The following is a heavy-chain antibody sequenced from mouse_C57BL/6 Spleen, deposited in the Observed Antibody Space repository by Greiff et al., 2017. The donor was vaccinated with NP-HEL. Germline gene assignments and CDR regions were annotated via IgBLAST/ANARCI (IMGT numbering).Heavy chain of an antibody. Sequence: QVQLQQSGAELVKPGASVKISCKASGYAFSSYWMNWVKQRHGKGLEWIGQIYPGDGDTNYNGKFKGKATLTADKSSSTAYMQLSSLTSEDSAVYFCARDGLGRGYFDVWGTGTTVTVSS. CDR2: IYPGDGDT. CDR1: GYAFSSYW. V-gene: IGHV1-80*01. J-gene: IGHJ1*03. CDR3: ARDGLGRGYFDV. D-gene: IGHD4-1*01.